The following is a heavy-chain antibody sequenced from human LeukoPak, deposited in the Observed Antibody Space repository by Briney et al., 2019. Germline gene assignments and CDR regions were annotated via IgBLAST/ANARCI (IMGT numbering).Heavy chain of an antibody. CDR2: INHSGST. CDR3: ARVRTYYYDSSGPLLDY. CDR1: GGSFSGYY. V-gene: IGHV4-34*01. J-gene: IGHJ4*02. Sequence: SEXLSLTCAVYGGSFSGYYSSWIRQPPGKGLEWIGEINHSGSTNYNPSLTSRVTISLDESKKQFSLKLRYVTAADTAVYYCARVRTYYYDSSGPLLDYWGQGTLVTVSS. D-gene: IGHD3-22*01.